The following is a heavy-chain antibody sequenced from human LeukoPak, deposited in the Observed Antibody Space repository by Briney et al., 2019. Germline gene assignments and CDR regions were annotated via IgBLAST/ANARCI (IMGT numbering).Heavy chain of an antibody. D-gene: IGHD3-10*01. CDR2: IGAYNGNT. CDR1: GGTFSSYA. V-gene: IGHV1-18*01. J-gene: IGHJ4*02. Sequence: ASVKVSCKASGGTFSSYAISWVRQAPGQGLEWMGWIGAYNGNTNYAQKLQGRVTMTTDTSTSTAYMELRSLRSDDTAVYYCARIVGSGSYYNDYWGQGTLVTVSS. CDR3: ARIVGSGSYYNDY.